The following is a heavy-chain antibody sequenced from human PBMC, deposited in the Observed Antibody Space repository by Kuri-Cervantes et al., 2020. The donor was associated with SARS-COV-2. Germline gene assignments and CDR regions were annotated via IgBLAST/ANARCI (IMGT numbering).Heavy chain of an antibody. V-gene: IGHV3-48*01. CDR3: AKDTSPHRIAAAGKFDY. CDR1: GFTFSSYS. D-gene: IGHD6-13*01. J-gene: IGHJ4*02. Sequence: GESLKISCAASGFTFSSYSINWVRQAPGKGLEWVSYITSIGSTIYYADSVKGRFTISRDNAKNSLYLQMSSLRAEDTALYYCAKDTSPHRIAAAGKFDYWGQGTPVTVSS. CDR2: ITSIGSTI.